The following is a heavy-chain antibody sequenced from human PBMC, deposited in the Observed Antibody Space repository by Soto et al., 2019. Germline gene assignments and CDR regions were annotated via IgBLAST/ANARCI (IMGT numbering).Heavy chain of an antibody. Sequence: PSETLSLTCTVSGGSISSYYWSWIRQPPGKGLEWIGYIYYSGSTNYNPSLKSRVTISVDTSKNQFSLKLSSVTAADTAVYYCAGTRRGVVVPAAYDYWGQGTLVTVSS. J-gene: IGHJ4*02. CDR3: AGTRRGVVVPAAYDY. CDR2: IYYSGST. D-gene: IGHD2-2*01. CDR1: GGSISSYY. V-gene: IGHV4-59*01.